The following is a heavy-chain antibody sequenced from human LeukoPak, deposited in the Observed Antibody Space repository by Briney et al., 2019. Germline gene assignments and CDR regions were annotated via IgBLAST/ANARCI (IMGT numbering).Heavy chain of an antibody. CDR2: IYHSGST. D-gene: IGHD3-3*01. CDR1: GYSISSGYY. CDR3: VRTASTIFGVVALNWFDP. Sequence: SETLSLTCAVSGYSISSGYYWGWIRQPPGKGLEWIGSIYHSGSTYYNPSLKSRVTISVDTSKNQFSLKLSSVTAADTAVYYCVRTASTIFGVVALNWFDPWGQGTLVTVSS. J-gene: IGHJ5*02. V-gene: IGHV4-38-2*01.